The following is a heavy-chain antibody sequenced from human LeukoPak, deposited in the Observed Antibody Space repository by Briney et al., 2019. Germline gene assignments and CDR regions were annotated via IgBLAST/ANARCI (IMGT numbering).Heavy chain of an antibody. D-gene: IGHD3-16*02. V-gene: IGHV4-59*01. CDR3: ARMRLGELSLFDY. CDR2: IYYSGST. J-gene: IGHJ4*02. CDR1: GGSISSYY. Sequence: SETLSLTCTVSGGSISSYYWSWIRQPPGKGLEWIGYIYYSGSTNYNPSLKSRVTISVDTSKNQFSLKLSSVTAADTAVYYCARMRLGELSLFDYWGQGTLVTVSS.